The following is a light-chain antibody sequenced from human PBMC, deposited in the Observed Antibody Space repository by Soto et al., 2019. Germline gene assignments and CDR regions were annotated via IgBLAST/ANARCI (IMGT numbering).Light chain of an antibody. CDR2: TAS. J-gene: IGKJ4*01. V-gene: IGKV1-39*01. CDR3: QQSYSAPLT. Sequence: DIQMTQSPSSLSASVGDRVTVTCRASQRISNSLNWYQQKPGQAPKLLIYTASSLHSGVPSRFSGSGSGTDFTLTISNLQPEDFATYFCQQSYSAPLTFGGGTKVEI. CDR1: QRISNS.